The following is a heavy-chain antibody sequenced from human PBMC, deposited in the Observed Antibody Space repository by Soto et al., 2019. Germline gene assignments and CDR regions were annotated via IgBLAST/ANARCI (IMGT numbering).Heavy chain of an antibody. CDR3: VSQRTTVPTQAYFDY. CDR2: VYYRGRS. J-gene: IGHJ4*02. V-gene: IGHV4-39*01. CDR1: GGSVTNSSYY. D-gene: IGHD4-17*01. Sequence: ETLSLICTVSGGSVTNSSYYWGWIRQSPGKGLERIGSVYYRGRSYSKSSVKSRVTISVDTSKDRFSLSLNSVTASDTAVYFCVSQRTTVPTQAYFDYWGPGALVTVS.